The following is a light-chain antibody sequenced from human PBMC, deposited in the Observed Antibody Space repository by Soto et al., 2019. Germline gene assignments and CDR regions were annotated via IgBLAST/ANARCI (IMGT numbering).Light chain of an antibody. J-gene: IGLJ3*02. CDR1: SSNIGVNT. CDR2: TNN. Sequence: QAVVTQPPSASATPGQRVTMSCSGSSSNIGVNTVNWYQQLPGTAPKLLIYTNNQRPSGVPDRFSGSKSGTSASLAISGLQSEDEADYYCAAWDDSLNGWVFGGGTKLTVL. CDR3: AAWDDSLNGWV. V-gene: IGLV1-44*01.